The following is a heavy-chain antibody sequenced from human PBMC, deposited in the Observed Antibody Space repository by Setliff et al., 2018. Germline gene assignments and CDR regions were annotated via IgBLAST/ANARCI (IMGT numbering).Heavy chain of an antibody. CDR1: GYSFSTCW. D-gene: IGHD3-10*01. Sequence: PGESLKISCKGSGYSFSTCWIGWVRQMPGKGLEWMGIIYXXXXXXXXSPSFQGQVTISVDKSINTAYLQWSSLRASDTAIYYCARHPYYYGSGTYLDNNNRWFDPWGQGTLVTVSS. J-gene: IGHJ5*02. V-gene: IGHV5-51*01. CDR2: IYXXXXXX. CDR3: ARHPYYYGSGTYLDNNNRWFDP.